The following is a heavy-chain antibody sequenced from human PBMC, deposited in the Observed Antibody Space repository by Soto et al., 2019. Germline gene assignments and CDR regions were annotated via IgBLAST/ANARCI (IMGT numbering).Heavy chain of an antibody. CDR3: ARDGYSYGTRVYGMDV. V-gene: IGHV4-61*01. CDR1: GGSVSSGNHY. D-gene: IGHD1-26*01. J-gene: IGHJ6*02. CDR2: MYYTGST. Sequence: ETLSLTCTVSGGSVSSGNHYWTWIRQPPGKDLEWIGHMYYTGSTKYNPSLKSRVTMSVDTSKNQFSLKLTSVTAADTAVYFCARDGYSYGTRVYGMDVWGQGTTVTVSS.